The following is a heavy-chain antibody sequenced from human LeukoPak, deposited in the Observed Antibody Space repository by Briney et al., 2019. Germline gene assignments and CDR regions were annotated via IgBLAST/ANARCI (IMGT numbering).Heavy chain of an antibody. CDR2: IKEDGSEK. J-gene: IGHJ6*02. CDR1: GFAFNDYY. V-gene: IGHV3-7*01. D-gene: IGHD4-17*01. CDR3: ARVGDYGDYRYYYFYYGTDV. Sequence: PGGSLRLSCAASGFAFNDYYMGWVRQAPGKGLEWVANIKEDGSEKYYVDSVKGRYTISRDNAKSSLYLQMNSLRAEDTAVYYCARVGDYGDYRYYYFYYGTDVWGQGTTVTVSS.